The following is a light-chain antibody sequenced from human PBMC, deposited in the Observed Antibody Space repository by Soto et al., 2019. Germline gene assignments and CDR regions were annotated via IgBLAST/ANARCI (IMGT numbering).Light chain of an antibody. J-gene: IGLJ2*01. V-gene: IGLV1-44*01. CDR2: SKD. Sequence: QSVLTQPPSASGTPGQRVTISCSGSSSNMGSNNVNWYQQLPGAAPKLLIYSKDQRPSGVPDRFSGSKSGTSASLAISGLQSEDEADHYCAAWDDSLNGVVFGGGTKLTVL. CDR1: SSNMGSNN. CDR3: AAWDDSLNGVV.